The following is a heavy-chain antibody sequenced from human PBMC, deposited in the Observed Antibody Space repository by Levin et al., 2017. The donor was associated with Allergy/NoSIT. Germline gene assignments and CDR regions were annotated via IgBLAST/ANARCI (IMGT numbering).Heavy chain of an antibody. V-gene: IGHV4-59*01. CDR1: GGSITSNY. Sequence: SETLSLTCTVSGGSITSNYWSWIRQPPGKGLEWIGYIGYIYYSGSTNYNPSLKSRVTISKDTSKKQFPLRLSSGTATDTAVYYCARDLRVGCSSTDCHGFDYWGRGTLVTVTS. D-gene: IGHD2-2*01. CDR2: IYYSGST. CDR3: ARDLRVGCSSTDCHGFDY. J-gene: IGHJ4*02.